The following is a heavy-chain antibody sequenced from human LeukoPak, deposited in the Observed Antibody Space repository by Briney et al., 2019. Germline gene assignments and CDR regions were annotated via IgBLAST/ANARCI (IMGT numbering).Heavy chain of an antibody. J-gene: IGHJ4*02. CDR2: IKSKTDGGTT. Sequence: GGPLRLLCAAWGFHFCNHLMSWVRQAPGKGLEWVGRIKSKTDGGTTDYAAPVKGRFTISRDDSKNTLYLQMNSLKTEDTAVYYCTTRGSLYYYDSSGYPRHWGQGTLVTVSS. D-gene: IGHD3-22*01. CDR3: TTRGSLYYYDSSGYPRH. CDR1: GFHFCNHL. V-gene: IGHV3-15*01.